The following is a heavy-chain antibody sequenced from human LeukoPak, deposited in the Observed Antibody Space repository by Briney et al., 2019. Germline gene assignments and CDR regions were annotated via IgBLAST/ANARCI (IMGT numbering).Heavy chain of an antibody. V-gene: IGHV1-18*01. Sequence: ASVKVSCKASGYTFTSYGISWVRQAPGQGLEWMGWISAYNGNTNYAQKLQGRVTMTRDTSTSTVYMELSSLRSEDTAVYYCARAYGGNSPFDFWGQGTLVTVSS. CDR2: ISAYNGNT. CDR1: GYTFTSYG. D-gene: IGHD4-23*01. J-gene: IGHJ4*02. CDR3: ARAYGGNSPFDF.